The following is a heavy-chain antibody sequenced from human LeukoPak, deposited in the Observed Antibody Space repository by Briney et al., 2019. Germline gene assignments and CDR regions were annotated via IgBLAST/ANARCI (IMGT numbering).Heavy chain of an antibody. J-gene: IGHJ4*02. V-gene: IGHV2-5*01. CDR2: IYWNDDK. D-gene: IGHD3-3*01. CDR3: ARRPFRRFLEAFDY. CDR1: GFSLSTSGVG. Sequence: SGPTLVKPTQTLTLTCTFSGFSLSTSGVGVGWIRQPPGKALEWLALIYWNDDKRYSPSLKSRLTITKDTSKNQVVLTMTNMDPVDTATYYCARRPFRRFLEAFDYWGQGTLVTVSS.